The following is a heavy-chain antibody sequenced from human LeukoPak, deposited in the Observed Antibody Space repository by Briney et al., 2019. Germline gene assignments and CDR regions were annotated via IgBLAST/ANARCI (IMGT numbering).Heavy chain of an antibody. CDR3: ARQRITMVRGVILEVHYFDY. Sequence: PSETLSLTCTVSGGSISRYYWSWIRQPPGKGLEWIGYISYTGSTNYNPSLKSRVTISVDTSKNQFPLKLSSVTAADTAVYYCARQRITMVRGVILEVHYFDYWGQGTLVTVSS. J-gene: IGHJ4*02. CDR2: ISYTGST. V-gene: IGHV4-59*08. D-gene: IGHD3-10*01. CDR1: GGSISRYY.